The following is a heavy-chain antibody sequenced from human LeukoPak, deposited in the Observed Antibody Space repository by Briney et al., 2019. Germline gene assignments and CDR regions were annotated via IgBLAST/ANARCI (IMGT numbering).Heavy chain of an antibody. CDR3: ARHDRVWFRALPPLDH. D-gene: IGHD3-10*01. V-gene: IGHV4-59*01. CDR2: IYYSGST. CDR1: GGSISSYY. Sequence: SETLSLTCTVSGGSISSYYWSWIRQPPGKGLEWIGYIYYSGSTNYNPSLKSRVTISVDKSKNQFSLKLSSVTAADTAVYYCARHDRVWFRALPPLDHWRQGTLVTVFS. J-gene: IGHJ4*02.